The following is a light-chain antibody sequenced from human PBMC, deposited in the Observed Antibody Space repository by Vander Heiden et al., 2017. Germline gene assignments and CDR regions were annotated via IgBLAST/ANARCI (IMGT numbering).Light chain of an antibody. V-gene: IGKV2-30*01. CDR2: EVS. CDR3: MQGTHWPHT. Sequence: DVVMTQSPLSLSVSLGQPDSIPRRSSQSLVYSNRNTYLNWFQQRPGQSPRRLIYEVSNRDTGVPERFSGGGSGTDFTLRVSRVEAEDVGFYYCMQGTHWPHTFGQGTNLEIK. J-gene: IGKJ2*01. CDR1: QSLVYSNRNTY.